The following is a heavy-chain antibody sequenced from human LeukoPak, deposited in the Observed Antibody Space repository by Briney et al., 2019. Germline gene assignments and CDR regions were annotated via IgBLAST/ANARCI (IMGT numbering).Heavy chain of an antibody. D-gene: IGHD6-19*01. CDR2: IRYDGSNK. V-gene: IGHV3-30*02. CDR1: GFTFSSYG. Sequence: GGSLRLSCAASGFTFSSYGMHWVRQAPGKGLEWVAIIRYDGSNKYYADSVKGRFTISRDNSKNTLYLQMNSLRAEDTALYYCAKDDRSGWTPHFDYWGQGTLVTVSS. CDR3: AKDDRSGWTPHFDY. J-gene: IGHJ4*02.